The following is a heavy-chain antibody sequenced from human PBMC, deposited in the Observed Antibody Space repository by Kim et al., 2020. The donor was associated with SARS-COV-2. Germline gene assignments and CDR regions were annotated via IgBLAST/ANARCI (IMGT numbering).Heavy chain of an antibody. V-gene: IGHV1-69*13. CDR2: IIPIFGTA. CDR1: GGTFSSYA. D-gene: IGHD1-26*01. Sequence: SVKVSCKASGGTFSSYAISWVRQAPGQGLEWMGGIIPIFGTANYAQKFQGRVTITADESTSTAYMELSSLRSEDTAVYYCARPPPVVGATNYYGMDVWGQGTTVTVSS. CDR3: ARPPPVVGATNYYGMDV. J-gene: IGHJ6*02.